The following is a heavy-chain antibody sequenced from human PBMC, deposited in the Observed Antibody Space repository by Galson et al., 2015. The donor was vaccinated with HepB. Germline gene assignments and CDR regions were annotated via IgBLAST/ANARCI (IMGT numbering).Heavy chain of an antibody. CDR2: INQDESET. D-gene: IGHD4-17*01. CDR3: ARSTVTTHYYFDS. Sequence: SLRLSCAASGFTFSPYWMNWVRQAPGKGLEWVANINQDESETYYVDSVKGRFTISRDNAKNSLYLQLNSLRAEDTAVYYCARSTVTTHYYFDSWGQGTLVTVSS. V-gene: IGHV3-7*01. J-gene: IGHJ4*02. CDR1: GFTFSPYW.